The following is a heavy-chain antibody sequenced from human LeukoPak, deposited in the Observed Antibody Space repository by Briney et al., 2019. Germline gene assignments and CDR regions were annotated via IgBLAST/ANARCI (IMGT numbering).Heavy chain of an antibody. CDR2: MSYDGTNK. J-gene: IGHJ4*02. V-gene: IGHV3-30*18. Sequence: GRSLRLSCAASGFTFSSHGMHWVRQAPATGLERVALMSYDGTNKVYADSVKGRFTIYRDNSKNTLYLEMNNLRSEDTAVYYCAKRGYCSGGRCYSFHFDYWGQGTLVTVSS. CDR1: GFTFSSHG. CDR3: AKRGYCSGGRCYSFHFDY. D-gene: IGHD2-15*01.